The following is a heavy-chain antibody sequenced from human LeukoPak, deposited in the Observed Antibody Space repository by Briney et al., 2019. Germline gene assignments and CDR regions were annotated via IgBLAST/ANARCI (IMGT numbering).Heavy chain of an antibody. CDR3: TADLPVSMAHSFDY. CDR2: IKSKNDGGTT. Sequence: PGGSLRLSCAASXXTFXYXXXXXVXXXPGXXLXWXGRIKSKNDGGTTDYTAPVQGRFTISRDDSEDTLYLQMNSLKTEDTAVYYCTADLPVSMAHSFDYWGQGILVTVSS. V-gene: IGHV3-15*01. CDR1: XXTFXYXX. J-gene: IGHJ4*02. D-gene: IGHD6-6*01.